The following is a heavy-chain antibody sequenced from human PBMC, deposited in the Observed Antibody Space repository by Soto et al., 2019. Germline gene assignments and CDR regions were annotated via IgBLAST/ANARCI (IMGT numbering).Heavy chain of an antibody. D-gene: IGHD3-9*01. V-gene: IGHV4-34*02. J-gene: IGHJ3*02. CDR1: GGSFSTYY. CDR3: VRGGSNDWQVAFDI. CDR2: INHSGSN. Sequence: QLQQWGAGLLKPSETLSLTCVVSGGSFSTYYYNWIRQSPGKGLEWIGEINHSGSNNYSPSLKSRVTMSLDTSKNQFSLKLTSVTAADTAVYYCVRGGSNDWQVAFDIWGQGTRVTVSS.